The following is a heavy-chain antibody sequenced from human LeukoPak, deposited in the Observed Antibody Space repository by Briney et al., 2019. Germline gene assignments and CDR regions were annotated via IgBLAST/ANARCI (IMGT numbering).Heavy chain of an antibody. CDR3: ARRGTDASFSFFDV. V-gene: IGHV3-21*01. CDR1: GFTFSSST. D-gene: IGHD1-1*01. Sequence: PGGSLRLSCAASGFTFSSSTMHWVRQIPGERPEWVSSISGDTTYIYYADSLKGRFTISRDNTNTSLFMQMNSLRAEDTATYFCARRGTDASFSFFDVWGQGTMVTVSS. CDR2: ISGDTTYI. J-gene: IGHJ3*01.